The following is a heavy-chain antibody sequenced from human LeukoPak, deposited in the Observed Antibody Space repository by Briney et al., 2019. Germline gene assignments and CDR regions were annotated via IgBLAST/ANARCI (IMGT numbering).Heavy chain of an antibody. J-gene: IGHJ6*02. D-gene: IGHD3-10*01. CDR1: GYTFTSYG. CDR2: ISAYNGNT. Sequence: ASVKVSCKASGYTFTSYGISWVRQAPGQGLEWMGWISAYNGNTNYAQKLQGRVTMTTDTSTSTAYMELRSLRSDDTAVYYCARGGGSGSYYKVYYYGMDVWGQGTTVTVSS. CDR3: ARGGGSGSYYKVYYYGMDV. V-gene: IGHV1-18*01.